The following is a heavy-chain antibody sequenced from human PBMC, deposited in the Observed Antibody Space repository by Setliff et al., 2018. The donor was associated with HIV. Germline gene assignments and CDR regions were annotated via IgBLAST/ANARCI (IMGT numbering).Heavy chain of an antibody. CDR2: ISGSGGST. V-gene: IGHV3-23*01. Sequence: GGSLRLSCAASGFTFSSYAMSWVRQAPGKGLEWVSGISGSGGSTYYADSVKGRFTISRDNSKNTLYLQMNSLRAEDTAIYYCAKSGYCGSTTCRNYYYYMDVWGRGTTVTVSS. D-gene: IGHD2-2*01. CDR1: GFTFSSYA. J-gene: IGHJ6*03. CDR3: AKSGYCGSTTCRNYYYYMDV.